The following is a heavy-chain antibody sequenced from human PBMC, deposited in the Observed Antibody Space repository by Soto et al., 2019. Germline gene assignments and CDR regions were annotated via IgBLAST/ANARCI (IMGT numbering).Heavy chain of an antibody. Sequence: PSETLSLTCTVSGGSISDYYWSWIRQPPGKRLEWIGYMYNTGSTNYNPSLRSRLTISVDTSKNQLSLKMTSVTAADTAVYYCGSEDGYEWFDPRGRRTPVPVS. CDR3: GSEDGYEWFDP. J-gene: IGHJ5*01. D-gene: IGHD3-3*01. CDR2: MYNTGST. V-gene: IGHV4-4*09. CDR1: GGSISDYY.